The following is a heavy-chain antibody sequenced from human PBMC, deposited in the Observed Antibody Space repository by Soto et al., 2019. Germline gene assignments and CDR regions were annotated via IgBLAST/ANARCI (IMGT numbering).Heavy chain of an antibody. V-gene: IGHV3-53*01. Sequence: PGGSLRLSCAASGFTVSSNYMSWVRQAPGKGLEWVSVIYSGGSTYYADSVKGRCTSSRDNSKNTLYLQMNSLRAEDTAVDYCERAHLAFFDSWGQEPWSPSPQ. CDR1: GFTVSSNY. CDR2: IYSGGST. J-gene: IGHJ4*01. CDR3: ERAHLAFFDS.